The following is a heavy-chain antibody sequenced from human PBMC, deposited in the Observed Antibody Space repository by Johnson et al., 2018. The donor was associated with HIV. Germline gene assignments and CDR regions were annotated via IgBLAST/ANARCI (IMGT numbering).Heavy chain of an antibody. D-gene: IGHD3-16*02. CDR2: IGTAGDT. CDR1: GFTFSSYD. CDR3: ARVLVSLDDAFDI. J-gene: IGHJ3*02. Sequence: QLVESGGGVVQPGRSLRLSCAASGFTFSSYDMHWVRQATGKGLEWVSAIGTAGDTYYPGSVKGRFTISRDNSKNTLYLQMNSLRAEDTAVYYCARVLVSLDDAFDIWGQGTMVTVSS. V-gene: IGHV3-13*01.